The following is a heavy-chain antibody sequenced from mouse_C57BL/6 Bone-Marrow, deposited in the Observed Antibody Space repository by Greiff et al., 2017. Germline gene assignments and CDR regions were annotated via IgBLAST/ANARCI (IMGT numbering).Heavy chain of an antibody. J-gene: IGHJ4*01. V-gene: IGHV1-64*01. CDR1: GYTFTSYW. D-gene: IGHD2-1*01. Sequence: ESGAELVKPGASVKLSCKASGYTFTSYWMHWVKQRPGQGLEWIGMIHPNSGSTNYNEKFKSKATLTVDKSSSTAYMQLSSLTSEDSAVYYCARGDYGNHHYAMDYWGQGTSVTVSS. CDR3: ARGDYGNHHYAMDY. CDR2: IHPNSGST.